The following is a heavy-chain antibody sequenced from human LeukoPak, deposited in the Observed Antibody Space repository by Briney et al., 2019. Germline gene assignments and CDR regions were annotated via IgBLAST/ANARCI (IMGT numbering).Heavy chain of an antibody. J-gene: IGHJ4*02. CDR1: GGTFSSYA. Sequence: SVKVSCKASGGTFSSYAISWVRQAPGQGPEWMGRIIPIFGTADYAQKFQGRVTITTDESTSTAYMELSSLRSEDTAVYYCAREGYYDSSGPANYWGQGTLVTVSS. CDR3: AREGYYDSSGPANY. CDR2: IIPIFGTA. V-gene: IGHV1-69*05. D-gene: IGHD3-22*01.